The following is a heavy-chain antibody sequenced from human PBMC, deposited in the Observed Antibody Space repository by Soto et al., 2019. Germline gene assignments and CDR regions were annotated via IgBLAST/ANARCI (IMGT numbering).Heavy chain of an antibody. V-gene: IGHV3-30*03. CDR2: LANDGSYQ. Sequence: QVQLVESGGGVVQPGGSLRLSCEASGFPFGGYGMHWVRQSPGEGLEWVAVLANDGSYQYYADTMKGRFTISRDNSKNTLYLQMDSLRPGDTAVYYWARSLGGSGYVSPDYWGQGTLVTVSS. CDR3: ARSLGGSGYVSPDY. D-gene: IGHD6-25*01. J-gene: IGHJ4*02. CDR1: GFPFGGYG.